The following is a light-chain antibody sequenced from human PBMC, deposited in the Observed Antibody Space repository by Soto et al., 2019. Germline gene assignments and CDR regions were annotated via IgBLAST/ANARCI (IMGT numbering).Light chain of an antibody. Sequence: THSPCTLSVSPGDIATLSFGAAQGVTTNFAWYQQKSGQSPRLLIYDVSNRDTGIPDRFSGSGSGADFTLTISRLEPEDFAVYFCQQYGNSPPGTFGQGTRLEI. CDR3: QQYGNSPPGT. CDR1: QGVTTN. V-gene: IGKV3-20*01. CDR2: DVS. J-gene: IGKJ5*01.